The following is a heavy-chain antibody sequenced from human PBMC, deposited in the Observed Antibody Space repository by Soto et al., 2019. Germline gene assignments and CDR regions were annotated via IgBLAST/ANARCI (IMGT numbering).Heavy chain of an antibody. Sequence: PGESLKISCKGSGYSFTSYWISWARQMPGKGLEWMGRIDPSDSYTNYSPSFQGHVTISADKSISTAYLQWSSLKASDTAMYYCARLGSGNYYMVYWGQGTLVTVSS. CDR1: GYSFTSYW. D-gene: IGHD3-10*01. CDR3: ARLGSGNYYMVY. V-gene: IGHV5-10-1*01. J-gene: IGHJ4*02. CDR2: IDPSDSYT.